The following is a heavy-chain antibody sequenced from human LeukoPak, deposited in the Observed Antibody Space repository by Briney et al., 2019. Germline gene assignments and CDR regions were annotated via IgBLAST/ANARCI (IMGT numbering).Heavy chain of an antibody. CDR1: GGSISSSTYY. J-gene: IGHJ4*02. Sequence: SETLSLTCTVSGGSISSSTYYWGWIRQPPGRGLEWIGSIYYRGNSYYNPSLKSRVAISVDTSKNHFSLKLRSVTAADTAVYYCARLIAVAGREFDYWGQGTLVTVSS. CDR3: ARLIAVAGREFDY. D-gene: IGHD6-19*01. CDR2: IYYRGNS. V-gene: IGHV4-39*02.